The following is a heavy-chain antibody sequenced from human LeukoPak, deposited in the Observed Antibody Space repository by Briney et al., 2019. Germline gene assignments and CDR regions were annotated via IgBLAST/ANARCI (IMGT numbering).Heavy chain of an antibody. J-gene: IGHJ4*02. D-gene: IGHD6-19*01. Sequence: GGSLRLSCAASGFTFSSYEMNWVRQAPGKGLEWVSYISSSGSTIYYADSVKGRFTISRDNAKNSLYLQMNSLRAEDMALYYCAKDSSLYSSGWSTFDYWGQGTLVTVSS. CDR2: ISSSGSTI. CDR3: AKDSSLYSSGWSTFDY. CDR1: GFTFSSYE. V-gene: IGHV3-48*03.